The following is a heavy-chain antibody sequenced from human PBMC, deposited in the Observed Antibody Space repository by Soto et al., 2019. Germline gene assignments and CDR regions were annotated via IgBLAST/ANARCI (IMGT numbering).Heavy chain of an antibody. CDR3: ARGDYGTGGYPFPYFDY. CDR2: INPDSGAT. J-gene: IGHJ4*02. D-gene: IGHD2-8*02. Sequence: HEHLVQSGAEVKRPGASLKVSCKASGYSFTGYYIHWVRQAPGQGLEWMGWINPDSGATNYAQNFQGRVTLTSDTSISTASMDLTRLTSADTAVYYCARGDYGTGGYPFPYFDYWGQGTLVIVSS. V-gene: IGHV1-2*02. CDR1: GYSFTGYY.